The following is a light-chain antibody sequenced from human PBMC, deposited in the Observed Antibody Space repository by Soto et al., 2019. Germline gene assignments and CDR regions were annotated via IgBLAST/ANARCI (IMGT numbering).Light chain of an antibody. V-gene: IGKV1-39*01. J-gene: IGKJ4*01. Sequence: DIQMTQSPSSLSASVGDRVTITCRASQIISSYLNWYQQKPGKAPKLLIYAASSLQSGVPSRFSGSGSGTDFTLTISSLQPEDFATYYCQQSYSTRLTFGGGTKVEIK. CDR1: QIISSY. CDR3: QQSYSTRLT. CDR2: AAS.